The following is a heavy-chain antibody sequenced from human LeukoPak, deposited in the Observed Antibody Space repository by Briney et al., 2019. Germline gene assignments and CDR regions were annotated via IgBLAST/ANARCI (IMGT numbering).Heavy chain of an antibody. CDR3: ARDSNYGLDV. Sequence: GGSLRLSCAATGFTFRSYGMDWVRQAPGKGLVWVSHINTDGSSTTYADSVKGRFTISRDNAKNTLFLLMNSLRAEDTAVYYCARDSNYGLDVWGQGTTVTVSS. CDR1: GFTFRSYG. J-gene: IGHJ6*02. D-gene: IGHD2/OR15-2a*01. CDR2: INTDGSST. V-gene: IGHV3-74*01.